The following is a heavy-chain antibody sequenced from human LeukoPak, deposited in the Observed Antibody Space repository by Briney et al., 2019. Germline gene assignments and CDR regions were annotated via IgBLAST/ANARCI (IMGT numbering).Heavy chain of an antibody. D-gene: IGHD6-13*01. V-gene: IGHV3-48*04. CDR2: ISGNSITI. CDR3: ANHKSPQLDAFDI. CDR1: GFTFTSYS. J-gene: IGHJ3*02. Sequence: PGGSLRLSCGASGFTFTSYSMNWVRQAPGKGLEWVSYISGNSITIYYADSVKGRFTISRDNAKNSLYLQMNSLRAEDTAVYYCANHKSPQLDAFDIWGQGTMVTVSS.